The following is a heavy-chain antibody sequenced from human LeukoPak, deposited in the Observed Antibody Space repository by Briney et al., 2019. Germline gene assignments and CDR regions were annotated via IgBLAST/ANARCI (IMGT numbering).Heavy chain of an antibody. CDR1: GFTVSSNY. V-gene: IGHV3-53*01. CDR2: IYSGGST. Sequence: GGSLRLSCAASGFTVSSNYMSWARQAPGKGLEWVSVIYSGGSTYYADSVKGRFTISRDNSKNTLYLQMNSLRAEDTAVYYCARDALVVVAATRYYYGMDVWGQGTTVTVSS. CDR3: ARDALVVVAATRYYYGMDV. D-gene: IGHD2-15*01. J-gene: IGHJ6*02.